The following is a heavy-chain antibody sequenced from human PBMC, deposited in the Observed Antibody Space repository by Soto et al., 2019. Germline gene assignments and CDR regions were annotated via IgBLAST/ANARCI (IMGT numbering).Heavy chain of an antibody. V-gene: IGHV1-18*04. CDR2: ISGDSGKA. J-gene: IGHJ4*02. D-gene: IGHD3-3*01. CDR3: ARETGVVVIVKGEFEF. Sequence: ASVKVSCKASGYTFSRYSISWVRQAPGQGLEWMGWISGDSGKAPYSQKFQDRVTITADTSTNTVHMEMRSLRSDDTAVYYCARETGVVVIVKGEFEFWGQGTLVTVSS. CDR1: GYTFSRYS.